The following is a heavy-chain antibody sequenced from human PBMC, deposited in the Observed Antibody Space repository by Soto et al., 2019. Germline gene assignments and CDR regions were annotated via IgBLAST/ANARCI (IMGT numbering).Heavy chain of an antibody. D-gene: IGHD3-16*02. CDR2: IYWDDDK. V-gene: IGHV2-5*02. CDR3: AHVVITFGGVVADDAFDV. Sequence: SGPTLVNPTETLTLTCTFSGFSLTTRGVGVGWIRQPPGKALEWLAVIYWDDDKRYSPSLKTRLILAKDTSKNQVVLTMTNMDSVDTATYFCAHVVITFGGVVADDAFDVWGQGTMVTVSS. J-gene: IGHJ3*01. CDR1: GFSLTTRGVG.